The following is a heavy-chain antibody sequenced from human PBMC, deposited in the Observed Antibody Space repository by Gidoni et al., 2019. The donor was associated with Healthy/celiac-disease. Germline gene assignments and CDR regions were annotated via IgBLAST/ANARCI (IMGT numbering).Heavy chain of an antibody. Sequence: QVQLVQSGTEKNKPGASVKVSCKVSCDTFTVYFIHWLRQAPGQGLEWMGWINPNSGGTKYAQKFQGWVTMTRATYISTAYMELSRLRSDDTDVYYCAREFQPKYSGYESCAFDIWGQGTMVTVSS. CDR3: AREFQPKYSGYESCAFDI. CDR1: CDTFTVYF. V-gene: IGHV1-2*04. D-gene: IGHD5-12*01. J-gene: IGHJ3*02. CDR2: INPNSGGT.